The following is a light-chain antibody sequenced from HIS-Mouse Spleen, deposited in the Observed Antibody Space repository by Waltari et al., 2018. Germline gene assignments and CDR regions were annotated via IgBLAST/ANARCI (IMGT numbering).Light chain of an antibody. V-gene: IGLV3-10*01. J-gene: IGLJ2*01. Sequence: SYELTQPPSVSVSPGQTARITCSGDALPKKYAYWYQQKSGQAPVLPIYEDSKRPSGIPERCSGSSAGTMATLTISEAQVEDEADYYCYSTDSSGNHRVFGGGTKLTVL. CDR3: YSTDSSGNHRV. CDR2: EDS. CDR1: ALPKKY.